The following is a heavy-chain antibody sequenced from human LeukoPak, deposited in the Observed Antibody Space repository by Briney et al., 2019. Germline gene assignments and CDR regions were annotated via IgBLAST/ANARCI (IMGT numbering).Heavy chain of an antibody. CDR2: IYYSGST. V-gene: IGHV4-59*01. Sequence: SETLSLTCTVSGGSISSYYWSWIRQPPGKGLEWIGYIYYSGSTNYNPSLKSRVTISVDTSKNQFSLKLSSVTAADTAVYYCAREIVASEDYYYGMDVWGQGTTVTVSS. CDR1: GGSISSYY. CDR3: AREIVASEDYYYGMDV. J-gene: IGHJ6*01. D-gene: IGHD5-12*01.